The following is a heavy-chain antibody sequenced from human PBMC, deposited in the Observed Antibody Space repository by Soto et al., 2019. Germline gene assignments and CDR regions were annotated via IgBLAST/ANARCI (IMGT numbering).Heavy chain of an antibody. CDR3: ARRLYYDSSGFEGGGMDV. D-gene: IGHD3-22*01. J-gene: IGHJ6*02. CDR2: IYYSGST. V-gene: IGHV4-39*01. Sequence: PSETLSLSCTVAGGSIIGSGYYWGWISQPPGKGLEWIGSIYYSGSTYYNPSLKSRVTISVDTSKNQFSLKLSSVTAADTAVYYCARRLYYDSSGFEGGGMDVWGQGTTVTVSS. CDR1: GGSIIGSGYY.